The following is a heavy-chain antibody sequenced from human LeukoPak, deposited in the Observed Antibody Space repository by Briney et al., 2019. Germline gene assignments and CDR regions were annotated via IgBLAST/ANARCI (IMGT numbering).Heavy chain of an antibody. CDR3: ARDSSSWSALKFDP. CDR1: GFTFSNAW. J-gene: IGHJ5*02. Sequence: GGSLRLSCAASGFTFSNAWMNWVRQAPGKGLEWVSSISSSSSYIYYADSVKGRFTISRDNAKNSLYLQMNSLRAEDTAVYYCARDSSSWSALKFDPWGQGTLVTVSS. CDR2: ISSSSSYI. D-gene: IGHD6-13*01. V-gene: IGHV3-21*01.